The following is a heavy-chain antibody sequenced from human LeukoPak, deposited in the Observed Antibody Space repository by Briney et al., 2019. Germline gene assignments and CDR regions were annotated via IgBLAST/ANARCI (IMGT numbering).Heavy chain of an antibody. CDR1: GDSISNYY. CDR3: ASQSYDILTGYYVDY. Sequence: PSETLSLTCTVSGDSISNYYWSWLRQLPGKGLEWIGYVSSSGSTSYTPSLKSRVTVSLDRSKNQFSLKLSSVTAADTAVYYCASQSYDILTGYYVDYWGQGTLVTVSS. D-gene: IGHD3-9*01. V-gene: IGHV4-59*08. CDR2: VSSSGST. J-gene: IGHJ4*02.